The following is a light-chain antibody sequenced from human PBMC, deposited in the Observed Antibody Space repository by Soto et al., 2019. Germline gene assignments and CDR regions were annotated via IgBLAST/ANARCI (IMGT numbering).Light chain of an antibody. CDR1: TSDVGRYNY. Sequence: QSALTQPASVSGSPGQSISISCTGTTSDVGRYNYVSWYQQHPGEAPKLMIYDVSYRPSWVSNRFSGSKSGITASLTISGLQAEDEADYYCNSFTTSITYVFGTGTKLTVL. CDR2: DVS. J-gene: IGLJ1*01. V-gene: IGLV2-14*03. CDR3: NSFTTSITYV.